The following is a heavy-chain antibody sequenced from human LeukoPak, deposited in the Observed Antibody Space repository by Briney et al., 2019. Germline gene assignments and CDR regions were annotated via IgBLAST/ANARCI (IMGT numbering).Heavy chain of an antibody. Sequence: PSETLSLTCTVSGYSISSGYYWGWIRQPPGKGLEWIGSFYHSGTTYYNPSLKSRVTILVDTSKNHFSLKLSSVTAADTAVYYCARGGDTSGHYYFEYFHHWGPGTLVAVSS. V-gene: IGHV4-38-2*02. CDR3: ARGGDTSGHYYFEYFHH. D-gene: IGHD3-22*01. J-gene: IGHJ1*01. CDR1: GYSISSGYY. CDR2: FYHSGTT.